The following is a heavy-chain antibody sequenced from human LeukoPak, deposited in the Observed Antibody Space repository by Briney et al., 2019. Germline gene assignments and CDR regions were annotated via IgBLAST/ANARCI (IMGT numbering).Heavy chain of an antibody. D-gene: IGHD2-8*01. J-gene: IGHJ6*02. CDR1: GYTFTSYA. V-gene: IGHV1-3*01. CDR3: ARVAYVMDV. Sequence: GASVKVSCKASGYTFTSYAMHWLRQAPGQRFEWMGWISAGNIKYSQNFQDRINITRDTSASTVNMELSSLTSADTAVYYCARVAYVMDVWGQGTTVVVSS. CDR2: ISAGNI.